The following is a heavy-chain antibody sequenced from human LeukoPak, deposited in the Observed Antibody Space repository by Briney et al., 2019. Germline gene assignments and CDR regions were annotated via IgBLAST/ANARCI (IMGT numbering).Heavy chain of an antibody. CDR2: IYYSGRT. CDR3: ARRRYYDGSGYLE. CDR1: GFTFSSYW. V-gene: IGHV4-59*04. Sequence: GSLRLSCAASGFTFSSYWMSWVRQPPGKGLEWIGTIYYSGRTYYSPSLKSRVTMSVDPSNNQFSLNLRSVTAADTALYYCARRRYYDGSGYLEWGQGTLLSVSS. J-gene: IGHJ1*01. D-gene: IGHD3-22*01.